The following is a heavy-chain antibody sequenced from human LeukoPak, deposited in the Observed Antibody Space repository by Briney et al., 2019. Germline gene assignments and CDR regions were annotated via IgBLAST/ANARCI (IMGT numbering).Heavy chain of an antibody. CDR1: GFSFISYW. CDR3: ARAFGLTDY. J-gene: IGHJ4*02. CDR2: INSDGSGI. V-gene: IGHV3-74*01. Sequence: GGSLRLSCAASGFSFISYWMHWVRQGPGKGLEWVSRINSDGSGISYANSVKGRFTISRDNAKNSLYLQMNSLRDEDTAVYYCARAFGLTDYWGQGTLVTVSS. D-gene: IGHD3/OR15-3a*01.